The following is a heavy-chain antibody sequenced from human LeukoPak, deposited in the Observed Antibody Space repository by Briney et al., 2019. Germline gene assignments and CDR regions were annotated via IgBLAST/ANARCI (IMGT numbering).Heavy chain of an antibody. CDR2: SICKDYKT. Sequence: GGSLTLSCAASGCTFSGFAMTWVRQAPGKGLEWVASICKDYKTHYSHSLKGRFAISQDTSKSTLFLQMNTLRAGDTALYCCAKHLHYYVAVDIWGQGTAVSVSS. CDR1: GCTFSGFA. D-gene: IGHD3-10*02. J-gene: IGHJ6*02. V-gene: IGHV3-23*01. CDR3: AKHLHYYVAVDI.